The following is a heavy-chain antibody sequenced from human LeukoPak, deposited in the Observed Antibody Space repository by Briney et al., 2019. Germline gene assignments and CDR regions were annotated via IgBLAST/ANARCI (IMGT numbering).Heavy chain of an antibody. CDR3: ARVRYCTNGVCGGFDP. Sequence: SVKVSCKASGGTFSSYAISWVRQAPGQGLEWMGGIIPIFGTANYAQKFQGRVTITTDESTSTAYRELSSLRSEDTAVYYCARVRYCTNGVCGGFDPWGQGTLVTVSS. J-gene: IGHJ5*02. CDR2: IIPIFGTA. V-gene: IGHV1-69*05. CDR1: GGTFSSYA. D-gene: IGHD2-8*01.